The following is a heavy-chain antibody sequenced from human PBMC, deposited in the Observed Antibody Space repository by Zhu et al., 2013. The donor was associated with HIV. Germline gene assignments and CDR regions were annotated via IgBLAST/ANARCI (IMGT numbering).Heavy chain of an antibody. CDR1: GGTFSSYA. CDR3: ARWRSIAVAGQDYYGMDV. CDR2: IIPIFGTA. J-gene: IGHJ6*02. D-gene: IGHD6-19*01. V-gene: IGHV1-69*01. Sequence: QVQLVQSGAEVKKPGSSVKASCKASGGTFSSYAISWVRQAPGQGLEWMGGIIPIFGTANYAQKFQGRVTITADESTSTAYMELSSLRSEDTAVYYCARWRSIAVAGQDYYGMDVWGQGTTVTVSS.